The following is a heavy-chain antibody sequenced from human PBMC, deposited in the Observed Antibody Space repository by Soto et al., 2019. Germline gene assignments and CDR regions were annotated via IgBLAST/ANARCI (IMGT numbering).Heavy chain of an antibody. V-gene: IGHV3-23*01. CDR3: ATMEQQLTLSDY. CDR2: ISGSGGST. J-gene: IGHJ4*02. Sequence: PGGSLRLSCAASGFTFSSYAMSWVRQAPGKGLEWVSAISGSGGSTYYADFVKGRFTISRDNSKNTLYLQMNSLRAEDTAVYYCATMEQQLTLSDYWGQGTLVTVSS. CDR1: GFTFSSYA. D-gene: IGHD6-13*01.